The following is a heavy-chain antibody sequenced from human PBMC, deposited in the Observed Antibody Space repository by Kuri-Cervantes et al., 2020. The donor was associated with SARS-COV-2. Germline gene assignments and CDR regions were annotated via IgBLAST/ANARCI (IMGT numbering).Heavy chain of an antibody. CDR2: IYHSGST. V-gene: IGHV4-30-2*01. CDR3: ARAHRGFDY. J-gene: IGHJ4*02. Sequence: SQTLSLTCAVSGYSISSGYYWSWIRQPPGKGLEWIGYIYHSGSTYYNPSLKSRVTISVDRSKNQFSLKLSSVTAADTAVYYCARAHRGFDYWGQGTLVTVSS. CDR1: GYSISSGYY.